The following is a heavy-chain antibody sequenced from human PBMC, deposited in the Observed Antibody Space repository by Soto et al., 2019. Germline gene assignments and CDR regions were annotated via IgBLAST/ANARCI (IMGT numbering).Heavy chain of an antibody. Sequence: GESLKISCAASGFTFSSYAMHWVRQAPGKGLEWVAVISYDGSNKYYADSVKGRFTISRDNSKNTLYLQMNSLRAEDTAVNYCARSNWGYYFDYWG. CDR3: ARSNWGYYFDY. CDR1: GFTFSSYA. CDR2: ISYDGSNK. V-gene: IGHV3-30-3*01. J-gene: IGHJ4*01. D-gene: IGHD7-27*01.